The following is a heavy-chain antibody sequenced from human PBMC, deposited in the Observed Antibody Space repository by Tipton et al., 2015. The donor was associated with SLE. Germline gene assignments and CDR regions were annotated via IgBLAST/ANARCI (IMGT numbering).Heavy chain of an antibody. CDR1: GGSISSYY. J-gene: IGHJ5*02. V-gene: IGHV4-59*08. Sequence: GLVKPSETLSPTCTVSGGSISSYYWSWIRQPPGRGLEWIGYIYYTGSTNYNPSLKSRVTISVDTSKNQFSLKLSSVTAADTAVYYCARHGAVLGWFDPWGQGTLVTVSS. CDR2: IYYTGST. CDR3: ARHGAVLGWFDP. D-gene: IGHD1-1*01.